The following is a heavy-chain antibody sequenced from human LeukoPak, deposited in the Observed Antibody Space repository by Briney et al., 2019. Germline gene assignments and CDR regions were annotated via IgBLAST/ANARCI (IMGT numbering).Heavy chain of an antibody. J-gene: IGHJ5*02. V-gene: IGHV3-9*01. D-gene: IGHD6-13*01. CDR1: GFTFDDYA. CDR3: AKARGIAAQFDP. Sequence: SGGSVSLFCAASGFTFDDYAMHWVRQAPGKGLEWVSGISWSSGSIGYADSVKGRFTISRDNAKNSLYLQMNSLRAEDTALYYCAKARGIAAQFDPWGQGTLVTVSS. CDR2: ISWSSGSI.